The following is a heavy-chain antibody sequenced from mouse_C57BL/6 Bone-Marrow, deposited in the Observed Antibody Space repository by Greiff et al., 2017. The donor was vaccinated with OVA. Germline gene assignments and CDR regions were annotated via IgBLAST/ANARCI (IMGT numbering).Heavy chain of an antibody. Sequence: QVQLQQSGPELVKPGASVKISCKASGYSFTSYYIHWVKQRPGQGLEWIGWIYPGSGNTKYNEKFKGKATLTADTSSSTAYMQLSSLTSEDSAVYYCARWGGLRLVAYWGQGTLVTVSA. CDR2: IYPGSGNT. V-gene: IGHV1-66*01. CDR3: ARWGGLRLVAY. CDR1: GYSFTSYY. J-gene: IGHJ3*01. D-gene: IGHD2-4*01.